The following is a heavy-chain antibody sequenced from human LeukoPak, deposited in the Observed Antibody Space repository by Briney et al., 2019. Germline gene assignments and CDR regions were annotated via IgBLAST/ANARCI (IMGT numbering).Heavy chain of an antibody. D-gene: IGHD2-15*01. CDR3: ARGICSGGSCYNWFDP. CDR2: INPNSGGT. V-gene: IGHV1-2*06. CDR1: GYTFTGYY. Sequence: ASVKVSCKASGYTFTGYYMHWVRQAPGQGLEWMGRINPNSGGTNYAQKFQGRVTMTRDTSISTAYMELSRLRSDGTAVYYCARGICSGGSCYNWFDPWGQGTLVTVSS. J-gene: IGHJ5*02.